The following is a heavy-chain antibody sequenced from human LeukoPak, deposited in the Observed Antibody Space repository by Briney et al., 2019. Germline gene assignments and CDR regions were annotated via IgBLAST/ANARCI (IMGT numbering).Heavy chain of an antibody. D-gene: IGHD3-22*01. V-gene: IGHV3-9*01. Sequence: QSGRSLRLSCAASGFTFDDYAMHWVRQAPGKGLEWVSGISWNSGSIGYADSVKGRFTISRDNSKNTLYLQMNSLRAEDTAVYYCASMIKGYWGQGTLVTVSS. CDR3: ASMIKGY. J-gene: IGHJ4*02. CDR2: ISWNSGSI. CDR1: GFTFDDYA.